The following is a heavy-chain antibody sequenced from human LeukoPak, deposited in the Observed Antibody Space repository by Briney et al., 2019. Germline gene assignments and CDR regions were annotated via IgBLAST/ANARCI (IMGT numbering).Heavy chain of an antibody. CDR3: ARWAGVTDY. Sequence: HPGGSLRLSCAASGFTFSNYWMSWVRQAPGKGLEWVANIKQNGSETYHVDSVKGRFTISRDNAENSLYLQMDSLTAEDTAVYYCARWAGVTDYWGQGTLVTVSS. D-gene: IGHD3-10*01. CDR1: GFTFSNYW. J-gene: IGHJ4*02. CDR2: IKQNGSET. V-gene: IGHV3-7*03.